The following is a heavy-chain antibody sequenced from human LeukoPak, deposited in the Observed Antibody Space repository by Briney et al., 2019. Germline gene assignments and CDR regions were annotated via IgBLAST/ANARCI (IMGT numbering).Heavy chain of an antibody. CDR2: IYPSDSDT. V-gene: IGHV5-51*01. Sequence: GESLKISREASGYSFTTYWIAWVRLMPGKGLEWMGIIYPSDSDTRYSPSFQGQVTISADKSISIVYLQWSSLRASDTAMYYCARQPSAGSKIDFWGQGTLVTVSS. D-gene: IGHD6-13*01. CDR1: GYSFTTYW. J-gene: IGHJ4*02. CDR3: ARQPSAGSKIDF.